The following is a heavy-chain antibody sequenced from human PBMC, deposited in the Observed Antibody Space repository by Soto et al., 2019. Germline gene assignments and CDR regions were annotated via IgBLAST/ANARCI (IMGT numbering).Heavy chain of an antibody. J-gene: IGHJ6*02. V-gene: IGHV1-8*01. Sequence: QVQLVQSGAEVKKPGASVKVSCKASGYTFTSYDINWVRQATGQGLEWMGWMNPNSGNTGYAQKFQGRVTMTRKTTIITAYTARSRLRSEVTTVYYCTRGKTSYGKDVWGQGTAVTVSS. CDR2: MNPNSGNT. CDR3: TRGKTSYGKDV. CDR1: GYTFTSYD.